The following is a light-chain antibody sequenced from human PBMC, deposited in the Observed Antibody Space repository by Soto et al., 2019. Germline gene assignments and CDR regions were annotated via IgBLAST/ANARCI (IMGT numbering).Light chain of an antibody. J-gene: IGKJ3*01. Sequence: DIVMTQSPDSLAVSLGERATINCKSSQSVLYSSNNKNYLAWYQQKPGQPPKLLIYWASTRESGVPDRFSGSGSGTDFTLTISSLQAEDGAVYYCQYGLTFGPGPKVDIK. CDR1: QSVLYSSNNKNY. CDR2: WAS. V-gene: IGKV4-1*01. CDR3: QYGLT.